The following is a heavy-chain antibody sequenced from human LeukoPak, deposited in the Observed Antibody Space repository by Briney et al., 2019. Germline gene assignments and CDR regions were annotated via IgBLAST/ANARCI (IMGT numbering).Heavy chain of an antibody. CDR1: GGSISSGGYY. CDR2: IFYSGST. J-gene: IGHJ4*02. D-gene: IGHD3-22*01. V-gene: IGHV4-61*08. CDR3: ARHYDSSAYWYYFDS. Sequence: PSETLSLTCTVSGGSISSGGYYWTWIRQPPGKGLEWIGCIFYSGSTSYNPSLKSRVSISVDTSKNQFSLKVTSVTAADSAVYYCARHYDSSAYWYYFDSWSQGTLVTVSS.